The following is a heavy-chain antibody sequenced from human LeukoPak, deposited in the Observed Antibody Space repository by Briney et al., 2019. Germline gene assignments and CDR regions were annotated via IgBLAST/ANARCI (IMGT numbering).Heavy chain of an antibody. V-gene: IGHV1-46*01. CDR1: GYTFTSYY. D-gene: IGHD3-10*01. CDR2: INPSGGSA. Sequence: ASVKVSCKASGYTFTSYYMHWVRQAPGQELEWMGIINPSGGSASYAQKFQGKVTMTRDTSTTTVYMELSSLRSEDTAMYYCARDLYGSGTDYWGQGTLVTVSS. J-gene: IGHJ4*02. CDR3: ARDLYGSGTDY.